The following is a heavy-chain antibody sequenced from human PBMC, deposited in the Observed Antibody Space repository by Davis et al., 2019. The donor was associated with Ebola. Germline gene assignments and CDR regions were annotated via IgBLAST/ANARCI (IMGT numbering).Heavy chain of an antibody. CDR3: ARRLRYFDWGDDY. J-gene: IGHJ4*02. Sequence: SETLSLTCAVYGGSFSGYYWSWIRQPPGKGLEWLGEINHSGSTNYNPSLKSRVTISVDTSKNQFSLKLSSVTAADTAVYYCARRLRYFDWGDDYWGQGTLVTVSS. D-gene: IGHD3-9*01. CDR1: GGSFSGYY. CDR2: INHSGST. V-gene: IGHV4-34*01.